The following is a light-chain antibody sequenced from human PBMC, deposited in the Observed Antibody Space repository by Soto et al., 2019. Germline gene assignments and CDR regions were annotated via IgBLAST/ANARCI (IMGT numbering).Light chain of an antibody. J-gene: IGKJ4*01. CDR2: WAS. CDR3: QQYYSPPLT. V-gene: IGKV4-1*01. Sequence: DIVMTQSPDSLAVSLGERATINCKSSQSVLYSSNNKNYLAWYQQKPGQPPKLRIYWASTRESGVPDRFSGSWSGTDFTLTISSLQAEDVAVYYCQQYYSPPLTFGGGTKVEIK. CDR1: QSVLYSSNNKNY.